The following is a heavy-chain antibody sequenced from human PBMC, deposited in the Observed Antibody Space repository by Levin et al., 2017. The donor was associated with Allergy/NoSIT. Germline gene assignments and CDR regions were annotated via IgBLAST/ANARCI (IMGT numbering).Heavy chain of an antibody. V-gene: IGHV3-30*18. CDR1: GFTFSSYG. CDR3: AKAGYYYYMDV. CDR2: ISYDGSNK. J-gene: IGHJ6*03. Sequence: GGSLRLSCAASGFTFSSYGMHWVRQAPGKGLEWVAVISYDGSNKYYADSVKGRFTISRDNSKNTLYLQMNSLRAEDTAVYYCAKAGYYYYMDVWGKGTTVTVSS.